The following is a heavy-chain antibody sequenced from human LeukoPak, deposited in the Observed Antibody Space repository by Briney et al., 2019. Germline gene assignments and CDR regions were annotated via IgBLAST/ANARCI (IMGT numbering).Heavy chain of an antibody. CDR3: ARDCSSSSCSGSGFDY. CDR2: ISSSSSTI. CDR1: GLTFSSYS. V-gene: IGHV3-48*02. D-gene: IGHD2-2*01. J-gene: IGHJ4*02. Sequence: GGSLRLSCAASGLTFSSYSMNWVRQAPGKGLEWVSYISSSSSTIYYADSVKGRFTISRDNAKNSLYLQMNSLRDEDTAVYYCARDCSSSSCSGSGFDYWGQGTLVTVSS.